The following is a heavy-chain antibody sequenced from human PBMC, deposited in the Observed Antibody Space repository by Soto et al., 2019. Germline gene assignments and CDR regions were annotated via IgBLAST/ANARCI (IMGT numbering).Heavy chain of an antibody. J-gene: IGHJ4*02. CDR1: GGSISSYY. Sequence: SETLSLTCTVSGGSISSYYWSWIRQPAGKGLEWIGRIYTSGSTNYNPSLKSRVTMSVDTSKNQFSLKLSSVTAADTAVYYCARDSDDSSGYQDYFDYWGQGTLVTVSS. CDR2: IYTSGST. CDR3: ARDSDDSSGYQDYFDY. V-gene: IGHV4-4*07. D-gene: IGHD3-22*01.